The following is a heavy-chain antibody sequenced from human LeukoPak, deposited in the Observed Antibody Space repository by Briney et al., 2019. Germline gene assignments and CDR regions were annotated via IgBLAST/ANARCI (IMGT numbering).Heavy chain of an antibody. V-gene: IGHV3-48*04. Sequence: PGGSLRLSCAASGFSFSEYAMNWVRQAPGKGLEWISYISTSTGSISYADSVKGRFTIYGDNAKNSLYLQMNILRAEDTAIYYCARDRLASIVVATKDAFDIWGQGTVVTVSS. D-gene: IGHD2-21*01. CDR3: ARDRLASIVVATKDAFDI. J-gene: IGHJ3*02. CDR1: GFSFSEYA. CDR2: ISTSTGSI.